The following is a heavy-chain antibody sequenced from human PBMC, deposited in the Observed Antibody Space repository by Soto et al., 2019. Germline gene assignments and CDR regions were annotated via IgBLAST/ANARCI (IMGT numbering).Heavy chain of an antibody. J-gene: IGHJ5*02. CDR3: ARGVVVDFDP. D-gene: IGHD2-21*01. CDR2: IYYSGHT. V-gene: IGHV4-61*01. Sequence: QVQLQESGPGLVKPSETLSLTCTVSGDSVTSGTYFWTWIRQPPGKGLEWIGYIYYSGHTKYNPSRECPGTMSLHKFKHRFSRQLNSVPAADTAVYYRARGVVVDFDPWGQGTLVTVSS. CDR1: GDSVTSGTYF.